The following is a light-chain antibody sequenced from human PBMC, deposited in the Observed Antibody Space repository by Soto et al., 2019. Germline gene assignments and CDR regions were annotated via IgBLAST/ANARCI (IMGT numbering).Light chain of an antibody. J-gene: IGKJ2*02. CDR2: DAS. CDR3: QQFDSVPCT. V-gene: IGKV1-33*01. CDR1: QDIKNY. Sequence: IQMTQSPSSLSTSVGDRVTITCQASQDIKNYLIWYQHIAGRAPKLLIYDASTLETGVSSRFSGSGSGTHFTLTISSLQPEDIATYYCQQFDSVPCTFGQGTKLEMK.